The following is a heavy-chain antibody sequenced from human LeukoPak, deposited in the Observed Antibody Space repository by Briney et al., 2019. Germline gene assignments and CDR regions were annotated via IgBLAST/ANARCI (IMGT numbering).Heavy chain of an antibody. CDR2: INPNSGVT. J-gene: IGHJ5*02. Sequence: ASVKVSCKASGYTFTGDYMHWVRQAPGQGLEWMGWINPNSGVTNSAQKFQGRVTMTRDTSISTAYMERSRLRSDCTAVYYCSRLESSGYYSWGQGTLVTVSS. CDR3: SRLESSGYYS. V-gene: IGHV1-2*02. D-gene: IGHD3-22*01. CDR1: GYTFTGDY.